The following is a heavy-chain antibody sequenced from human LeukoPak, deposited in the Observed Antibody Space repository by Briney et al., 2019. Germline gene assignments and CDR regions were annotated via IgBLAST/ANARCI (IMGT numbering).Heavy chain of an antibody. CDR2: VSSDWGTT. Sequence: GGSLRLSRSASRFSLSSYNMHWVRQAPGKGLEFVSGVSSDWGTTDYADSARDRFTISRDNSKNTLYLQMSSLRAEDTAIYYCVRGLYGLGWDYWGPGTLVTVSS. D-gene: IGHD3-10*01. V-gene: IGHV3-64D*06. CDR3: VRGLYGLGWDY. CDR1: RFSLSSYN. J-gene: IGHJ4*02.